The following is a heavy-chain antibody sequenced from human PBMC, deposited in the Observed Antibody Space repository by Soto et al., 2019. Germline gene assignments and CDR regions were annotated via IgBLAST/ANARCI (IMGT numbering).Heavy chain of an antibody. V-gene: IGHV3-30*18. Sequence: GGSLRLSCAASGFTFSSYGMHWVRQAPGKGLEWVAVISYDGSNKYYADSVKGRFTISRDNSKNTLYLQMNSLRAEDTAVYYCAKNLEGWYDRFDPCGQGTLVTVSS. CDR2: ISYDGSNK. J-gene: IGHJ5*02. CDR1: GFTFSSYG. D-gene: IGHD6-19*01. CDR3: AKNLEGWYDRFDP.